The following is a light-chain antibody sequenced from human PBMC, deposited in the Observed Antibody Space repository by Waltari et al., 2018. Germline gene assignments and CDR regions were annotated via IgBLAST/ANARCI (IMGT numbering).Light chain of an antibody. J-gene: IGKJ3*01. Sequence: IVLTPSPATLSLSPGERATLSCRASQSVSRYLAWYQQKPGQAPMLLIYDASTRATGVPARFSGSGSVTDFTLTISSLEPEDFAVYYCQQRSNSFAFGPGTRVDIK. V-gene: IGKV3-11*01. CDR2: DAS. CDR3: QQRSNSFA. CDR1: QSVSRY.